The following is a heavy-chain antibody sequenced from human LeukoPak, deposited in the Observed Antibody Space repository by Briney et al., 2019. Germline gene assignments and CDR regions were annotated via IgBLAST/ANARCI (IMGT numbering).Heavy chain of an antibody. J-gene: IGHJ4*02. CDR2: IKSKTDGATT. D-gene: IGHD6-19*01. V-gene: IGHV3-15*01. Sequence: GGSLRLSCAASGFTFSHAWMSWVRQAPGKGLEWVGRIKSKTDGATTDYAAPVKGRFTISRDDSKNTLYLQMNSLKTEDTAVYYCATYRSGWWWGRGTLVTVSS. CDR1: GFTFSHAW. CDR3: ATYRSGWW.